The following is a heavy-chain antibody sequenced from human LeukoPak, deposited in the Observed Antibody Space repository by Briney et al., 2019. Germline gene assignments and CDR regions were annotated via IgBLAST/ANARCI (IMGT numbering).Heavy chain of an antibody. CDR3: AELGITMIGGV. D-gene: IGHD3-10*02. CDR2: ISSSGSTI. CDR1: GFTFSSYE. Sequence: GGSLRLSCAASGFTFSSYEMNWVRQAPGKGLEWVSYISSSGSTIYYADSVKGRFTISRDNAKNSLYLQIISLRSEDTAVYYCAELGITMIGGVWGKGTTVTISS. V-gene: IGHV3-48*03. J-gene: IGHJ6*04.